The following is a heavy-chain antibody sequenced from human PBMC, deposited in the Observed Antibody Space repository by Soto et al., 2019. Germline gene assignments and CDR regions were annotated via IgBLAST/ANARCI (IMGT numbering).Heavy chain of an antibody. J-gene: IGHJ6*02. CDR2: ISWNSGSI. Sequence: PGGSLRLSCAASGFTFDDYAMHWVRQAPGKGLEWVSGISWNSGSIGYADSVKGRFTISRDNAKNSLYLQMNSLRAEDTALYYCAKGGSSSSWYFRHYYYYYGMDVWGQGTTVTVSS. CDR1: GFTFDDYA. CDR3: AKGGSSSSWYFRHYYYYYGMDV. D-gene: IGHD6-13*01. V-gene: IGHV3-9*01.